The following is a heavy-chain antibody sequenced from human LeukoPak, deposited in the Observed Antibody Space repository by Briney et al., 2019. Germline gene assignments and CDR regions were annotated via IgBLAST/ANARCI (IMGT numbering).Heavy chain of an antibody. V-gene: IGHV3-53*01. J-gene: IGHJ4*02. Sequence: GGSLRLSCAASGFTVSTDHMSWVRQAPGKGLEWVAVSYSGGSRSYAESVKGRFTISRDNSQNTLYLQVNTLRAEDTAEYFCGRLVGATQDWGQGTLVTVSS. CDR3: GRLVGATQD. CDR2: SYSGGSR. D-gene: IGHD1-26*01. CDR1: GFTVSTDH.